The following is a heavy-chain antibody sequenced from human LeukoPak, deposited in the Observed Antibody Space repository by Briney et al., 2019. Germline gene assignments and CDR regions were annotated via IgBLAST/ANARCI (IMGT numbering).Heavy chain of an antibody. V-gene: IGHV1-18*01. CDR3: ARDSPCSSTSCYTAYYYGMDV. CDR2: ISAYNGNT. J-gene: IGHJ6*02. CDR1: GYTFTSYV. Sequence: ASVKVSCKASGYTFTSYVFSWVRQAPGQGLEWMGWISAYNGNTNYAQKLDGRVTMATGTSTSTPYMELRSMRSDDTAVYYCARDSPCSSTSCYTAYYYGMDVWGQGTTVTVSS. D-gene: IGHD2-2*02.